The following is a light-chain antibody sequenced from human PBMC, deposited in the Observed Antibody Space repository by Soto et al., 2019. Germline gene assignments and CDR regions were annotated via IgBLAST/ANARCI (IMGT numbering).Light chain of an antibody. CDR1: QSVSSN. CDR2: GSS. J-gene: IGKJ1*01. Sequence: EIVMTQSPATLSVSPGERATLSCRASQSVSSNLAWYQQKPGQAPRLLIYGSSTRATGIPARFSGSGSGTEFTLTISSLQSEDFAVYYCPPYTTRPRTFGQGTKV. V-gene: IGKV3-15*01. CDR3: PPYTTRPRT.